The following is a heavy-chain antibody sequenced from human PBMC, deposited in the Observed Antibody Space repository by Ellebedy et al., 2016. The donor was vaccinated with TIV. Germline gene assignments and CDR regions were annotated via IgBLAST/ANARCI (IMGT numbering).Heavy chain of an antibody. CDR1: GSTFSTYS. D-gene: IGHD2-8*01. V-gene: IGHV3-48*04. Sequence: GESLKISCTASGSTFSTYSMNWVRQAPGKGLEWVSYVSGSGKTTYYTDSVKGRFTISRDNTKNSLYLHMNSLRAEDTAMYYCARVLSVYHYMDVWGKGTMVTVSS. J-gene: IGHJ6*03. CDR2: VSGSGKTT. CDR3: ARVLSVYHYMDV.